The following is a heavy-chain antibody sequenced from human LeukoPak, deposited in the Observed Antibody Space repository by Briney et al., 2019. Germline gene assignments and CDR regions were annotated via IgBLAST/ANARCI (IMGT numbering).Heavy chain of an antibody. CDR2: ISWNSGSI. V-gene: IGHV3-9*01. CDR3: AKGHIVVVTAIYSDAFDI. J-gene: IGHJ3*02. CDR1: GFTFDDYA. D-gene: IGHD2-21*02. Sequence: GGSLRFSCAASGFTFDDYAMHWVRQAPGKGLEWVSGISWNSGSIGYADSVKGRFTISRDNAKNSLYLQMNSLRAEDTALYYCAKGHIVVVTAIYSDAFDIWGQGTMVTVSS.